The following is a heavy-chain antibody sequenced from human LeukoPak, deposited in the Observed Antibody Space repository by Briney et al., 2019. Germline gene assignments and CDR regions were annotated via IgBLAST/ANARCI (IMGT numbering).Heavy chain of an antibody. J-gene: IGHJ4*02. D-gene: IGHD3-9*01. CDR1: GFTVSSNY. Sequence: GGSLRLSCAASGFTVSSNYMSWVRQAPGKGLEWVSVIYSGGSTYYADSVKGRFTISRDNSKNTLYLQMNSLRAEDTAVYYCARAYYDILTGYDYFDYWGQGTLVTVSS. CDR2: IYSGGST. V-gene: IGHV3-66*01. CDR3: ARAYYDILTGYDYFDY.